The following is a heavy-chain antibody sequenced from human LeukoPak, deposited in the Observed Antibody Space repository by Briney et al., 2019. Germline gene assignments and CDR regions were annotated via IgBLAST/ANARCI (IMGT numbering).Heavy chain of an antibody. D-gene: IGHD2/OR15-2a*01. CDR3: ARKVLVGNKYFDY. V-gene: IGHV3-23*01. CDR2: ISESGGDT. CDR1: GFTFSSYA. J-gene: IGHJ4*02. Sequence: PGGSLRLSCAASGFTFSSYATSWVREAPGKGLEWVSTISESGGDTYDADSVKGRFTISRDNSKNTLYLHMNSLRAEDTAVYYCARKVLVGNKYFDYWGQGTLVTVSS.